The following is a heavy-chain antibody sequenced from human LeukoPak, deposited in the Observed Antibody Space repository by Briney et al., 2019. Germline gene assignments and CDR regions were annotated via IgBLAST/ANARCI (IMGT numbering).Heavy chain of an antibody. CDR2: ISGSGGST. Sequence: GGSLRLSCAASGFTFSSYAMSWVRQAPGKGLEWVSAISGSGGSTYYADSVKGRFTISRDNSKNTLYLQMNSLRAEDTAIYYCAKGGGYRPSREDYWGKGTLVTVSS. D-gene: IGHD5-24*01. CDR3: AKGGGYRPSREDY. J-gene: IGHJ4*02. CDR1: GFTFSSYA. V-gene: IGHV3-23*01.